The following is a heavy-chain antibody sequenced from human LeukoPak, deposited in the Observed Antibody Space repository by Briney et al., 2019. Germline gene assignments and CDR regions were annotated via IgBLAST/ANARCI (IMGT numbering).Heavy chain of an antibody. D-gene: IGHD1-1*01. Sequence: GGSLRLSCAASGFTFSSYWMSWVRQAPGKGLEWVANIKQDGSEKYYVDSVKGRFTISRDNAKNSLYLQMNSLRAEDTAVYYCARDPHWNDVPYFDYWGQGTLVTISS. CDR2: IKQDGSEK. J-gene: IGHJ4*02. CDR1: GFTFSSYW. CDR3: ARDPHWNDVPYFDY. V-gene: IGHV3-7*01.